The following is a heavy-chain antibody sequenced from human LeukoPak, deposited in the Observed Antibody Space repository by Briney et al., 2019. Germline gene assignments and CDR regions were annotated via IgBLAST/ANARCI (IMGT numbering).Heavy chain of an antibody. D-gene: IGHD1-26*01. CDR3: ARDSGSFSYYYYMDV. J-gene: IGHJ6*03. Sequence: PGGSLRLSCAASGFTFSSYGMSWVRQAPGKGLEWVSAISGSGGSTYYADSVKGRFTISRDNSKNTLYLQMNSLRAEDTAVYYCARDSGSFSYYYYMDVWGKGTTVTVSS. V-gene: IGHV3-23*01. CDR2: ISGSGGST. CDR1: GFTFSSYG.